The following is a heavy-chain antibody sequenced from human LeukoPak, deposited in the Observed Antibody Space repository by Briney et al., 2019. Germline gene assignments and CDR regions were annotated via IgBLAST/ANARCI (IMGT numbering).Heavy chain of an antibody. CDR3: ARGGAGWYVSVFDP. D-gene: IGHD6-19*01. V-gene: IGHV6-1*01. J-gene: IGHJ5*02. Sequence: SQTFSLTCAISGDSVSNNGASWNWIRQSPSRGLEWLGRTYYRTRWYFDYAVSVRSRATINPDTSKNQFSLQLDSVTPEDTAVYYCARGGAGWYVSVFDPWGQGTLVTVSS. CDR1: GDSVSNNGAS. CDR2: TYYRTRWYF.